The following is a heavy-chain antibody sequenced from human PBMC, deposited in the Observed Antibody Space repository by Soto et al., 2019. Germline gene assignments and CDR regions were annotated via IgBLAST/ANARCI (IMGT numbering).Heavy chain of an antibody. CDR1: GGSINNHY. CDR2: IYYSGST. Sequence: QVQLQESGPGLVKPSETLSLTCTVSGGSINNHYWSWIRQPPGPGLEWVGYIYYSGSTNYNPSLKSRVTMSVDTSKNQLSLKLSSLTAADTAIYYCARANWFFDYWGQGTLVTVSS. J-gene: IGHJ4*02. CDR3: ARANWFFDY. V-gene: IGHV4-59*11. D-gene: IGHD7-27*01.